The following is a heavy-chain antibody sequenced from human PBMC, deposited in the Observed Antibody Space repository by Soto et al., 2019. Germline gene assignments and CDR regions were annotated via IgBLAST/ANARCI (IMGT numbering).Heavy chain of an antibody. V-gene: IGHV3-33*01. CDR1: GFTFSSYV. CDR2: IWYDGSNK. J-gene: IGHJ4*02. Sequence: GGSLRLSCAASGFTFSSYVMHWVRQAPGKGLEWVAVIWYDGSNKYYADSVKGRFTISRDNSKNTLYLQMNSLRAEDTAVYYCARDRADSSSWYISYYFDYWGQGTLVTVSS. CDR3: ARDRADSSSWYISYYFDY. D-gene: IGHD6-13*01.